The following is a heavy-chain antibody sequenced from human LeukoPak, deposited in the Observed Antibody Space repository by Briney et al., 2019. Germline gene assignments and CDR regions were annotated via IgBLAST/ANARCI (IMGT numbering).Heavy chain of an antibody. J-gene: IGHJ4*02. D-gene: IGHD3-10*01. CDR1: GISFRNYA. Sequence: GGSLRLSCVASGISFRNYAMSWVRQAPARGPEWVSSLRGNDETFYADSVKGRFALSRDDSRNTVFLQLNNLRVEDTAIYYCARASWVSDPDAVRWGQGTQVTVSS. CDR3: ARASWVSDPDAVR. V-gene: IGHV3-23*01. CDR2: LRGNDET.